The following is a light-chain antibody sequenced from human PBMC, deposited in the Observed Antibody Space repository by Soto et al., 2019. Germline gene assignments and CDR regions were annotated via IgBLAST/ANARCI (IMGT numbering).Light chain of an antibody. J-gene: IGKJ5*01. CDR2: GAS. V-gene: IGKV3-20*01. CDR3: QQYGGSPIT. CDR1: QSVTTR. Sequence: EIVLTQSPVTLYLSPGERVTLSCRASQSVTTRLAWYQHKPGQAPTLLMSGASNRASGVPVRFSGSGSGTDFTLTITRLEPEDFALYYCQQYGGSPITFGLGTLLEIK.